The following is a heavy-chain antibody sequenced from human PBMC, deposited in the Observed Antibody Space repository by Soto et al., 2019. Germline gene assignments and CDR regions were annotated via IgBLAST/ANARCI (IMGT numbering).Heavy chain of an antibody. CDR2: INPNSGGT. J-gene: IGHJ5*02. D-gene: IGHD3-10*01. CDR1: GYTFTGYY. V-gene: IGHV1-2*04. Sequence: QVQLVQSGAEVKKPGASVKVSCKASGYTFTGYYMHWVRQAPGQGLEWMGWINPNSGGTNYAQKSRGWVTMTRDTSISTAYMGLRRLRSDATAVYYCAREGDYGSVSSGFDPWRQASLVTVSS. CDR3: AREGDYGSVSSGFDP.